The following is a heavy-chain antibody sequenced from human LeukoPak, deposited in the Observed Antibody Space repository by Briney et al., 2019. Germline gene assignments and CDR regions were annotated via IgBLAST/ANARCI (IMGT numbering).Heavy chain of an antibody. CDR2: ISSRSNYI. CDR3: ARSTYCSTTTCRYALDY. V-gene: IGHV3-21*01. D-gene: IGHD2-2*01. CDR1: GFTFSRHG. Sequence: GGSLRLSCAPSGFTFSRHGMHWVRQAPGKGLEWVSSISSRSNYIYYADSVKGRFTISRDNAKNSLFLQMDSLRAEDTALYYCARSTYCSTTTCRYALDYWGQGTLVSVSS. J-gene: IGHJ4*02.